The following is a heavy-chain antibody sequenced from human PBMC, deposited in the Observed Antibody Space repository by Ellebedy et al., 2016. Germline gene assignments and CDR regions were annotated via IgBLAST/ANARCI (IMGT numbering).Heavy chain of an antibody. V-gene: IGHV1-18*01. J-gene: IGHJ4*02. CDR3: ARGGDYAGYFDY. D-gene: IGHD4-17*01. Sequence: LQDRVTMTTDTSTSTAYMELRSLRSDDTAVYYCARGGDYAGYFDYWGQGTLVTVSS.